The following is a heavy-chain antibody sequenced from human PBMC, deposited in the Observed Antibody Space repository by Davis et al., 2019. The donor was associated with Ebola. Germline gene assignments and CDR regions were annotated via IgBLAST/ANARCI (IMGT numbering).Heavy chain of an antibody. Sequence: PGGSLRLSCVASGFTFSRYWMSWVRQAPGKGLEWVANIKEDGTEKKYLDSLKGRFTISRDNAKNSLYLQMNSLRAEDTAVYYCHPITMIDYWGQGTLVTVSS. D-gene: IGHD3-22*01. CDR1: GFTFSRYW. J-gene: IGHJ4*02. CDR3: HPITMIDY. CDR2: IKEDGTEK. V-gene: IGHV3-7*03.